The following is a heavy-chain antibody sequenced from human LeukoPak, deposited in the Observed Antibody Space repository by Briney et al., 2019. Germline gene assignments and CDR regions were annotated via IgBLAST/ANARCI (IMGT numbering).Heavy chain of an antibody. CDR2: MNPNSGNT. D-gene: IGHD3-9*01. CDR1: GYTSTSYD. Sequence: GASVKVSCKASGYTSTSYDINWVRQAPGQGLEWMGWMNPNSGNTDYAQKFQGRVTMTRNTSISTAYMELSSLRSEDTAVYYCARGGVLRYFDWFPIYYYGMDVWGQGTTVTVSS. CDR3: ARGGVLRYFDWFPIYYYGMDV. V-gene: IGHV1-8*01. J-gene: IGHJ6*02.